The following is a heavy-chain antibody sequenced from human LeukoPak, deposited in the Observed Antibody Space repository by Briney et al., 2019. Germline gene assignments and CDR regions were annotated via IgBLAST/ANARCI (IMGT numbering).Heavy chain of an antibody. CDR1: GFTFSSYW. CDR3: AKDLSWRYDFWSGYAIDY. J-gene: IGHJ4*02. D-gene: IGHD3-3*01. Sequence: GGSLRLSCAASGFTFSSYWMSWVRQAPGKGLEWVANIKQDGSDKYYVDSVKGRFTISRDNSKNTLYLQMNSLRAEDTAVYYCAKDLSWRYDFWSGYAIDYWGQGTLVTVSS. CDR2: IKQDGSDK. V-gene: IGHV3-7*01.